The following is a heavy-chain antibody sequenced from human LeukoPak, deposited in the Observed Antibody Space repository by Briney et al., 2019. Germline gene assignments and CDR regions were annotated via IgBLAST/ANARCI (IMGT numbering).Heavy chain of an antibody. CDR2: ISSSSSYI. D-gene: IGHD2-15*01. J-gene: IGHJ6*03. V-gene: IGHV3-21*01. CDR1: GFTFSSYS. CDR3: ARDPGYCSGGSCQYYYYYYMDV. Sequence: GGSLRLSCAASGFTFSSYSMNWVRQAPGKGLEWVSSISSSSSYIYCADSVKGRFTISRHNAKNSLYLQMNSLRAEDTAVYYCARDPGYCSGGSCQYYYYYYMDVWGKGTTVTVSS.